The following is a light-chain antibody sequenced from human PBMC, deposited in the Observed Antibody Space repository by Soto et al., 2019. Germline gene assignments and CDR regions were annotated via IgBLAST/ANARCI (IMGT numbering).Light chain of an antibody. J-gene: IGLJ3*02. Sequence: QAVVTQSSSASASLGSSVKLTCTLSSGHSSYIIAWHQQQPGKAPRYLMKLEGSGSYNKGSGVPDRFSGSSSGADRYLTISNLQFEDDADYYCETWDSNTYWVFGGGTKLTVL. V-gene: IGLV4-60*02. CDR3: ETWDSNTYWV. CDR1: SGHSSYI. CDR2: LEGSGSY.